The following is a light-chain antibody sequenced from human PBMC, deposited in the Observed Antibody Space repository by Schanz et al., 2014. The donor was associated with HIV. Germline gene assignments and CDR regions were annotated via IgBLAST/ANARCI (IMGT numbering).Light chain of an antibody. CDR2: GAS. CDR1: QSVNSNF. V-gene: IGKV3-20*01. CDR3: QQSYSAPRT. Sequence: EIVLTQSPGTLSLSPGERATLSCRASQSVNSNFLGWYQQKPGQAPRLLIFGASNRATGTPDRFSGSESGTDFTLTISRVEPEDFATYYCQQSYSAPRTFGQGTKVEL. J-gene: IGKJ1*01.